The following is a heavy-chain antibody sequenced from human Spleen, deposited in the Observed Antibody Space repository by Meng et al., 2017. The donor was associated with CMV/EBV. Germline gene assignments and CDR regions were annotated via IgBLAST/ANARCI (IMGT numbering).Heavy chain of an antibody. CDR3: AREIIVLVPTASSEAHWGFVP. J-gene: IGHJ5*02. CDR2: IIPIFGTA. V-gene: IGHV1-69*05. Sequence: SVKVSCKASGGTFSSYAISWVRQAPGQGLEWMGGIIPIFGTANYAQKFQGRVTITTDESTSTAYMELSSLRSEDTAVYYCAREIIVLVPTASSEAHWGFVPWGQGTPVTVSS. CDR1: GGTFSSYA. D-gene: IGHD2-2*01.